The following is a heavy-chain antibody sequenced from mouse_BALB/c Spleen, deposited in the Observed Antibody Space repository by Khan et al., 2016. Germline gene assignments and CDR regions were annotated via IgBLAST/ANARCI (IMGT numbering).Heavy chain of an antibody. CDR2: INPDSYTI. CDR3: ARAGYYGYLAY. D-gene: IGHD1-1*01. J-gene: IGHJ3*01. V-gene: IGHV4-1*02. CDR1: GFDFSRYW. Sequence: VKLLESGGGLVHPGGSLKLSCAASGFDFSRYWMSWVRQAPGKGLEWIGEINPDSYTINYTPSLKDKFIISRDNAKNTLYLQMSKVRSEDTALSYCARAGYYGYLAYWGQGTLVTVSA.